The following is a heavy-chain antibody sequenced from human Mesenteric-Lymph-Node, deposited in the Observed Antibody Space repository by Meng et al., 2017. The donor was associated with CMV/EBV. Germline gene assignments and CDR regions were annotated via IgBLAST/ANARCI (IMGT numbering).Heavy chain of an antibody. CDR2: IYSGGSST. V-gene: IGHV3-23*03. Sequence: GGSLRLSCAASGFTFSSYAMCWVRQAPGKGLEWVSVIYSGGSSTYYADSVKGRFTISRDNSKNTLYLQMNSLRAEDTAVYYCARDHEYCTNGVCQEYYYYYGMDVWGQGTTVTVSS. CDR3: ARDHEYCTNGVCQEYYYYYGMDV. CDR1: GFTFSSYA. J-gene: IGHJ6*02. D-gene: IGHD2-8*01.